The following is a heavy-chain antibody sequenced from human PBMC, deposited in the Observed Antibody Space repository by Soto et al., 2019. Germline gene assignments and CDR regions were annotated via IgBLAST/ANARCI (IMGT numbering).Heavy chain of an antibody. J-gene: IGHJ4*02. Sequence: PGGSLRLSCAASGITFSSYAMSWVRQAPGKGLEWVSVISGSGYDTYHADSVKGRFTISRDNSANTLYLQMNSLRVEDTAKYYCEKAVIEGTLRCPSDSWGQGTLVTVSS. CDR1: GITFSSYA. D-gene: IGHD4-17*01. V-gene: IGHV3-23*01. CDR3: EKAVIEGTLRCPSDS. CDR2: ISGSGYDT.